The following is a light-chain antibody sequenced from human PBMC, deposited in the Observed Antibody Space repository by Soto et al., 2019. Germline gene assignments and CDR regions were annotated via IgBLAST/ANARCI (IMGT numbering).Light chain of an antibody. V-gene: IGLV1-44*01. CDR1: NSGIGSNS. Sequence: QSVLTQPPSASGAPGQRVTISCSGSNSGIGSNSVNWYQQFPGTVPRLLIYNSNQRPSGVPDRSSGSKSGTSASLASSGLQSEDEADYYCTAWDDSLNGHVVFGGGTKVTVL. CDR3: TAWDDSLNGHVV. J-gene: IGLJ2*01. CDR2: NSN.